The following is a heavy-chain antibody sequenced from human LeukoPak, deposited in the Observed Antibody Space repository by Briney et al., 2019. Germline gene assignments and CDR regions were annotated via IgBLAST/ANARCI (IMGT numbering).Heavy chain of an antibody. Sequence: GGSLRLSCAASGFTFSSYAMSWVRQAPGKGLEWVSAISGSGGSTYYADSVKGRFTISRDNSKNTLYLQMNSLRAEDTAVYYCAKAAMIVVGTPYYSDYWGQGTLVTVSS. CDR3: AKAAMIVVGTPYYSDY. D-gene: IGHD3-22*01. J-gene: IGHJ4*02. CDR1: GFTFSSYA. V-gene: IGHV3-23*01. CDR2: ISGSGGST.